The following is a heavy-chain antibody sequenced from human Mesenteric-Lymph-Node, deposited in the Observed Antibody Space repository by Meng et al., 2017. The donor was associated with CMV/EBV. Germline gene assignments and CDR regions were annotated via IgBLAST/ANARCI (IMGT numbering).Heavy chain of an antibody. CDR2: IHPSGII. Sequence: TCAVYGGSFSGFSCSWIRQPPGRRLEWIGGIHPSGIINYSPSLKSRVTMSLDTSKNQFSLHVTSVTAADTAVYYCARGLDAYKVGNYWGQGSLVTVSS. J-gene: IGHJ4*02. CDR1: GGSFSGFS. V-gene: IGHV4-34*01. CDR3: ARGLDAYKVGNY. D-gene: IGHD5-24*01.